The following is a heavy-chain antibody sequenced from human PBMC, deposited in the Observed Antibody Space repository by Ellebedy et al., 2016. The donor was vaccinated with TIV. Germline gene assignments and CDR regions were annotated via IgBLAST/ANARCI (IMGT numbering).Heavy chain of an antibody. D-gene: IGHD6-25*01. V-gene: IGHV1-2*02. Sequence: ASVKVSCKASGYTFTGYYMHWVRQAPGQGLEWMGCINPNSGGTNYAQKFQGRVTMTRDTSISTAYMEMSRLRSDDTAVYYCARIGYSSGAADFDYWGQGTLVTVSS. CDR1: GYTFTGYY. J-gene: IGHJ4*02. CDR2: INPNSGGT. CDR3: ARIGYSSGAADFDY.